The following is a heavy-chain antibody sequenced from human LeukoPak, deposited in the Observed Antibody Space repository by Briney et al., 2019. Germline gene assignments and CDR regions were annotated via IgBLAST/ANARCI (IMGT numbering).Heavy chain of an antibody. D-gene: IGHD5-18*01. CDR1: GFIINNYA. CDR3: ARSGYIYGTLLDF. CDR2: VTSNGANT. Sequence: PGGSLRLSCAASGFIINNYAMHWVRQAPGKGLEYVSVVTSNGANTYYGTSVKGRFTVSRDNSKNLVFLDMASLRPEDTAVYFCARSGYIYGTLLDFWGQGTSVTVSP. J-gene: IGHJ1*01. V-gene: IGHV3-64*01.